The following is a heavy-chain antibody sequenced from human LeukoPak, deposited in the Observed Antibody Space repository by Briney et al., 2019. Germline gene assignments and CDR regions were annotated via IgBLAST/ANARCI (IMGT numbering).Heavy chain of an antibody. D-gene: IGHD3-10*01. V-gene: IGHV4-59*01. Sequence: SETLSLTCSVSGGTIRSYYWSWIRQPPGKGLEWIGYIYYSGSTNYNPSLKSRVTISVDTSKNQFSLKLSSVTAADTAVYYCARVPLRGLPDYWGQGTLVTVSS. CDR3: ARVPLRGLPDY. CDR1: GGTIRSYY. CDR2: IYYSGST. J-gene: IGHJ4*02.